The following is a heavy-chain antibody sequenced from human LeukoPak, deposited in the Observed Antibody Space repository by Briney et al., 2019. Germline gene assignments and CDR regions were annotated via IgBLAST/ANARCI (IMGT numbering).Heavy chain of an antibody. J-gene: IGHJ3*02. Sequence: SQTLSLTCAISGDSVSSNSAAWNWIRQSPSRGLEWLGRTYYSSKWYNDYAVSVKSRITINPDTSKNQFSLQLNSVTPEDTALYYCARGAVAVRNAFDIWGQATMLTVSS. CDR3: ARGAVAVRNAFDI. CDR1: GDSVSSNSAA. CDR2: TYYSSKWYN. D-gene: IGHD6-19*01. V-gene: IGHV6-1*01.